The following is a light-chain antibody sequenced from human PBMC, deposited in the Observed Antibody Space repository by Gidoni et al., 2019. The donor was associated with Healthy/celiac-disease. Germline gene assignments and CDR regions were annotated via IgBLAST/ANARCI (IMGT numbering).Light chain of an antibody. CDR1: QSVSSN. Sequence: ETVITQAPDTRSLSPGERATPTLRASQSVSSNLAWYPQKPGQAPMLLIYDSSTRATGIPARFSGSGSGTEFTLTISILQSEDFAVYDCQQYNHWPPGWTFXQXTKVEIK. CDR2: DSS. CDR3: QQYNHWPPGWT. V-gene: IGKV3-15*01. J-gene: IGKJ1*01.